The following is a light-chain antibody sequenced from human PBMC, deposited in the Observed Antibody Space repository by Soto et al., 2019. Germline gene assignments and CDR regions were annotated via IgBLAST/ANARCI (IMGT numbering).Light chain of an antibody. V-gene: IGKV3-20*01. CDR2: GAS. CDR3: LQYGIPLWT. CDR1: QSVTNNY. J-gene: IGKJ1*01. Sequence: EIALTQSPGTLSLSPGERATLSCRASQSVTNNYLAWYQQKPGQAPRLLIYGASIGATGIPDRFSGSGSGTDFTLTISRLEPEDFAVYYCLQYGIPLWTFGQGTKVYIK.